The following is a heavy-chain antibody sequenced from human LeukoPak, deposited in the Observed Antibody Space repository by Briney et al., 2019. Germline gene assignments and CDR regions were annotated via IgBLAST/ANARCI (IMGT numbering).Heavy chain of an antibody. Sequence: PGGSLRLSCAASGFAFSSYWMSWVRQAPGKGLEWVANIKQDGSEKYYVDSVKGRFTISRDNAKNSLSLQMNSLRAEDTAVYYCARSRRPKDILTGYYPVNAYYFDYWGQGTLVTVSS. CDR1: GFAFSSYW. CDR3: ARSRRPKDILTGYYPVNAYYFDY. CDR2: IKQDGSEK. D-gene: IGHD3-9*01. J-gene: IGHJ4*02. V-gene: IGHV3-7*01.